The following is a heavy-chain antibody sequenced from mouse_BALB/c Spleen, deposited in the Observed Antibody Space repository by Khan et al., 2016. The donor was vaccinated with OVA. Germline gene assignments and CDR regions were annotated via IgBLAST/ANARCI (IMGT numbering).Heavy chain of an antibody. D-gene: IGHD1-1*01. CDR2: TNPTNGRT. CDR3: AIIKKIVGTYFDY. J-gene: IGHJ2*01. Sequence: QVQLQQSGAELVKAGASVKMSCKASGYTFTSYWMHWVKQRLGQGLEWFAETNPTNGRTYYNEKFKSKATLTVDKSSSTAYMLLSGPTFEDSAVYYCAIIKKIVGTYFDYWGQGTTLTVSA. CDR1: GYTFTSYW. V-gene: IGHV1S81*02.